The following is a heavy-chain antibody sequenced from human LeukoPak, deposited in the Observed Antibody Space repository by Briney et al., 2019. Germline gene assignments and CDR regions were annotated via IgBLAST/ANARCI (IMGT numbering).Heavy chain of an antibody. CDR3: ARAHSSGSDAFDI. CDR2: IYSGGST. D-gene: IGHD6-19*01. CDR1: GFTVSSNY. Sequence: GGSLRLSCAASGFTVSSNYMSWVRQAPGKGLEWVSVIYSGGSTYYADSVKGRFTTSRHNSKNTLYLQMNSLRAEDTAVYYCARAHSSGSDAFDIWGQGTMVTVSS. J-gene: IGHJ3*02. V-gene: IGHV3-53*04.